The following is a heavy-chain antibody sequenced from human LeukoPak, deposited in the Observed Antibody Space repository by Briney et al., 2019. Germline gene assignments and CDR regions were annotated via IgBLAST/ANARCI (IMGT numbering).Heavy chain of an antibody. CDR1: GFTFSSYS. Sequence: GGSLRLSCAASGFTFSSYSMNWVRQAPGKGLEWASSISSSSSYIYYADSVKGRFAISRDNAKNSLYLQMNSLRAEDTVVYYCARDWVLGAFDIWGQGTMVTVSS. CDR2: ISSSSSYI. D-gene: IGHD3-16*01. CDR3: ARDWVLGAFDI. V-gene: IGHV3-21*01. J-gene: IGHJ3*02.